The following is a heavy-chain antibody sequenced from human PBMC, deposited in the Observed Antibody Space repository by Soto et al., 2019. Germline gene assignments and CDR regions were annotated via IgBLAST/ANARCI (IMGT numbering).Heavy chain of an antibody. D-gene: IGHD3-10*01. CDR1: GFTFSSYG. CDR3: ARVGTPGVDNWFDP. Sequence: EVQLVESGGGLVQPGGSLRLSCAASGFTFSSYGMNWVRQAPGKGLEWVSFITSGSDIIHYGDSVEGRFTISRDNAKNSLYLQMNSLIAEDTAVYYCARVGTPGVDNWFDPWGQGTLVTVSS. J-gene: IGHJ5*02. V-gene: IGHV3-48*01. CDR2: ITSGSDII.